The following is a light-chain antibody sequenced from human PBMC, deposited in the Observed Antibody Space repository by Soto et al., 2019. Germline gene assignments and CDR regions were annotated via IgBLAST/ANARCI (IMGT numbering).Light chain of an antibody. Sequence: DFQMTQSPSTLSASVGDGVTITCRASQSIGSGLAWYQQQPGKAPKLLIYDASSLESGVPSRFSGSGSGTEFTLTISSLQPDDFATYYCQQYNSYPWTFGQGTKVEIK. CDR2: DAS. CDR1: QSIGSG. V-gene: IGKV1-5*01. J-gene: IGKJ1*01. CDR3: QQYNSYPWT.